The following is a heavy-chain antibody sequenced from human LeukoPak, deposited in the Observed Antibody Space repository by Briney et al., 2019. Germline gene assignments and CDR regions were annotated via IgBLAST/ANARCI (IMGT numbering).Heavy chain of an antibody. J-gene: IGHJ4*02. D-gene: IGHD3-9*01. V-gene: IGHV3-23*01. CDR2: ISGSGGST. CDR3: AKTLSRMYYDILTGYYSPYYFDY. CDR1: GFTFSSYA. Sequence: PGGSLRLSCAASGFTFSSYAMSWVRQAPGKGLEWVSAISGSGGSTYYADSVKGRFTISRDNSKNTLYLQMNSLRAEDTAVYYCAKTLSRMYYDILTGYYSPYYFDYWGQGTLVTVSS.